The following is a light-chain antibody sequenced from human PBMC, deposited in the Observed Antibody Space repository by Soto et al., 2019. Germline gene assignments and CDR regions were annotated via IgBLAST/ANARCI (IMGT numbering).Light chain of an antibody. Sequence: NFMLTQPHSVSESPGKTVSIPCTRSSGSNASDYVQWYQQRPGSAPINVIFEDSQRPSGVPDRFSGSIDTSSNSAYLTISRLTTEDEADFYCQSVDGKNVVFGGGTKLTVL. CDR1: SGSNASDY. CDR2: EDS. V-gene: IGLV6-57*04. J-gene: IGLJ2*01. CDR3: QSVDGKNVV.